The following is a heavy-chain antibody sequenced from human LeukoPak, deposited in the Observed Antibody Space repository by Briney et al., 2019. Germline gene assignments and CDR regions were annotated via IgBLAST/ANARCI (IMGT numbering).Heavy chain of an antibody. J-gene: IGHJ4*02. CDR3: AKRFSVLYSFDC. CDR2: ISESGGSA. D-gene: IGHD2-15*01. CDR1: GFTFSTYD. V-gene: IGHV3-23*01. Sequence: PGGTLRLTCAASGFTFSTYDMSWIRQVPGKGLEWIGVISESGGSAYYADSVKCRFTISRDNSKNTLYLQMINLGAEDSAVYYCAKRFSVLYSFDCWGQGTLVTVSS.